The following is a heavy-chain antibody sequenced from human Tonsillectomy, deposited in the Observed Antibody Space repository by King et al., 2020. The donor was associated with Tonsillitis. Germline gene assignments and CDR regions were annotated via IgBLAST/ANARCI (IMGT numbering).Heavy chain of an antibody. Sequence: VQLVESGGGVVRPGGSLRLSCAASGFTCDDYGMTWVRQAPGKGLEWVAGINWNGYSTGYADSVKGRFTISRDNAKNSLYLQLNSLRAEDTALYYCARGDIVVVPAAIWYFDLWGRGTLVTVSS. CDR1: GFTCDDYG. J-gene: IGHJ2*01. D-gene: IGHD2-2*01. CDR2: INWNGYST. CDR3: ARGDIVVVPAAIWYFDL. V-gene: IGHV3-20*04.